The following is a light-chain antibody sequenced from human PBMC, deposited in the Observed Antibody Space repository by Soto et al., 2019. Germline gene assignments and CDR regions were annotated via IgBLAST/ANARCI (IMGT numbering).Light chain of an antibody. V-gene: IGKV1-5*03. CDR3: QQYVNYRT. J-gene: IGKJ1*01. Sequence: DIQMTQSPSTLSASVGDSVTITCRASQSISIWLAWYQQKPGKAPKLLIYKASSLESGVPSRFSGSGSGTEFTLTISSLQPDDFATYYCQQYVNYRTFGQGTKVEIK. CDR1: QSISIW. CDR2: KAS.